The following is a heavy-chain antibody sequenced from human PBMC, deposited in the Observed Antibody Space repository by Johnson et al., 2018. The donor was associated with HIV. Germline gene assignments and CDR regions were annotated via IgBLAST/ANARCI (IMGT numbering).Heavy chain of an antibody. D-gene: IGHD4-17*01. CDR1: GFTFDDYD. CDR2: INWNGGST. CDR3: AGDSVYGDYDGVDAFDM. J-gene: IGHJ3*02. Sequence: MLLVESGGGVVQPGRSLRLSCAASGFTFDDYDMTWVRQPPGKGLEWVSGINWNGGSTGYAESVKGRFTISRDNAKKSLFLEMNSLRAEDTAMYYCAGDSVYGDYDGVDAFDMWGQGTMVTVSS. V-gene: IGHV3-20*04.